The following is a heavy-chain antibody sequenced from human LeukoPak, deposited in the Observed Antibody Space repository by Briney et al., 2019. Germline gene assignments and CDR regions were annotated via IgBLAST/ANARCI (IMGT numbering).Heavy chain of an antibody. D-gene: IGHD3-22*01. CDR3: ARIRGYDSSGNYSGWFDP. CDR2: IYSGGST. J-gene: IGHJ5*02. CDR1: GFTVSSNY. Sequence: GGSLRLSCAASGFTVSSNYMSWVRQAPGKGLEWVSVIYSGGSTYYADSVKGRFTISRDNSKNTLYLQMNSLRAEDTAVYYCARIRGYDSSGNYSGWFDPWGQGTLVTVSS. V-gene: IGHV3-66*02.